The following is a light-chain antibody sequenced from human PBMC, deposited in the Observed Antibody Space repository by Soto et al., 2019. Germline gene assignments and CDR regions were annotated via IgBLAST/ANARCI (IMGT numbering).Light chain of an antibody. V-gene: IGKV3D-15*01. CDR2: GAS. CDR1: QSVSSN. CDR3: QQYNNWPPYT. J-gene: IGKJ2*01. Sequence: EIVMTQSPATLSVSPGERATLSCRASQSVSSNLAWYQQKPGQAPRLLIYGASNRATGIPARFSGSGSGTDFTLPLSRLQSENFAVYCCQQYNNWPPYTFGQGTKLEIK.